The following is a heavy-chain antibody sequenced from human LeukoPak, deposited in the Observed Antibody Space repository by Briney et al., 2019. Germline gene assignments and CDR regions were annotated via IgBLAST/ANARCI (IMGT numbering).Heavy chain of an antibody. CDR3: AMMAAARALGWCDP. D-gene: IGHD6-13*01. CDR1: GGSFSGYY. J-gene: IGHJ5*02. CDR2: INHSGST. V-gene: IGHV4-34*01. Sequence: SETLSLTCAVYGGSFSGYYWSWIRQPPGKGLEWIGEINHSGSTNYNPSLKSRVTISVDKSKNQFSLKLSSVTAADTAVYYCAMMAAARALGWCDPGGEGTLVTV.